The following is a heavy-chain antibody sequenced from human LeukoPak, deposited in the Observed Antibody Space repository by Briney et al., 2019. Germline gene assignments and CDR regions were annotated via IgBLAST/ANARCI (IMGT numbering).Heavy chain of an antibody. Sequence: PGGSLRLSCAASGFTFSNYWMIWVRPAPGKGLEWVGNIKQDGSEKYYVDSVKGRFTISRDNAKNSLYLQMNSLRAEDTAVYYSSLEGSSWYRYFQHWGQGTLVTVSS. J-gene: IGHJ1*01. D-gene: IGHD6-13*01. CDR2: IKQDGSEK. CDR1: GFTFSNYW. V-gene: IGHV3-7*05. CDR3: SLEGSSWYRYFQH.